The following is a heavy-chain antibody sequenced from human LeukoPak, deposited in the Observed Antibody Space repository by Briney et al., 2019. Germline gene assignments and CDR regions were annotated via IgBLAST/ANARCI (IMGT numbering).Heavy chain of an antibody. CDR1: GFTVNSYH. J-gene: IGHJ4*02. CDR3: ARLFGGVTTFDY. Sequence: GGSLRLSCVVSGFTVNSYHMTWVRQAPGRGLQWVASMKGDASLIYYVDSVKGRFTISRDNARNSLYLQMNSLRVEDTAVYFCARLFGGVTTFDYWGQGALVTVSS. V-gene: IGHV3-7*01. D-gene: IGHD2-8*02. CDR2: MKGDASLI.